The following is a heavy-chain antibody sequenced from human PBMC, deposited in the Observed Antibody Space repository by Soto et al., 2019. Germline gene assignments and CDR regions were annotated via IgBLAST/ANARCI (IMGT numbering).Heavy chain of an antibody. Sequence: QLQLQESGSGLVKPSQTLSLTCAVSGGSISSGGYSWSWIRQPPGKGLEWVGYIYHSGSTYYNPSLKSRVTISIDRSKNRFSLKLSSVTAADTAVYYCTRSSSTVTTLDYWGQGTLVTVSS. V-gene: IGHV4-30-2*01. CDR1: GGSISSGGYS. J-gene: IGHJ4*02. CDR3: TRSSSTVTTLDY. D-gene: IGHD2-2*01. CDR2: IYHSGST.